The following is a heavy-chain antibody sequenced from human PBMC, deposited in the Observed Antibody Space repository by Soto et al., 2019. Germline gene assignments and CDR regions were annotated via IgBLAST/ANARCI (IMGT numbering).Heavy chain of an antibody. V-gene: IGHV4-59*01. CDR1: GGSISSYY. CDR2: IYYSGST. Sequence: SETLSLTCTVSGGSISSYYWSWIRQPPGKGLEWIGYIYYSGSTSYNPSLKSRVTISVDTSKNQFSLKLSSVTAADTAVYYCARASPEDHFDYWGQGTLVTVSS. J-gene: IGHJ4*02. CDR3: ARASPEDHFDY.